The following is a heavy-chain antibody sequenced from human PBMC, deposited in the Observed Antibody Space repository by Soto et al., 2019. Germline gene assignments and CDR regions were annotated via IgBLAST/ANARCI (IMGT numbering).Heavy chain of an antibody. CDR1: GFTFSSYE. J-gene: IGHJ4*02. D-gene: IGHD3-22*01. Sequence: GALRLSCAASGFTFSSYEMNWVRQAPGKGLEWVSYISSSGSTIYYADSVKGRFTISRDNAKNSLYLQMNSLRAEDTAVFYCARASYYDSSGYFDYWGQGTLVTVSS. CDR2: ISSSGSTI. V-gene: IGHV3-48*03. CDR3: ARASYYDSSGYFDY.